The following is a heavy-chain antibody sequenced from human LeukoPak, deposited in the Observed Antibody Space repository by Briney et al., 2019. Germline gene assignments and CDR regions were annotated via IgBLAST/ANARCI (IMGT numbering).Heavy chain of an antibody. CDR2: INSDGSST. CDR3: ARVVQNYYYYMDV. CDR1: GFTFSSYW. D-gene: IGHD2-15*01. J-gene: IGHJ6*03. V-gene: IGHV3-74*01. Sequence: GGSLRLSCAASGFTFSSYWMHWVRQAPGKGLVWVSRINSDGSSTSYADSVKGRFTISRDNAKNTLYLQMNSLRAEDTAVYYCARVVQNYYYYMDVWGKGTTATVSS.